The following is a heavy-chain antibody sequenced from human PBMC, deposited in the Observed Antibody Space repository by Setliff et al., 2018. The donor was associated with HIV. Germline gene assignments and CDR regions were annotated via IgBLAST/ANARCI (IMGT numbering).Heavy chain of an antibody. CDR2: INHNERT. Sequence: PSETLSLTCAVYGGSFTSYYWTWIRQAPGKDLEWIGEINHNERTYYNPSLKSRVAISIDTSKNQFSLKLNSVTAADTAVYYCVREVGYFDFWGRGTLVTVSS. CDR1: GGSFTSYY. V-gene: IGHV4-34*01. D-gene: IGHD1-26*01. J-gene: IGHJ2*01. CDR3: VREVGYFDF.